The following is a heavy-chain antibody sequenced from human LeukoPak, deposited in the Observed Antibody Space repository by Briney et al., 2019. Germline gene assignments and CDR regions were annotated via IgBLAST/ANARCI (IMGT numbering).Heavy chain of an antibody. D-gene: IGHD1-1*01. J-gene: IGHJ4*02. Sequence: GGSLRLSCAASGFTFSSYAMHWVRQAPGKGLEWVAIISYDGSNKYYADSVKGRFTISRDNSKSTLYLQMNSLRAEDTAVYYCAREGGGPLEPFDYWGQGTLVTVSS. CDR1: GFTFSSYA. CDR2: ISYDGSNK. V-gene: IGHV3-30-3*01. CDR3: AREGGGPLEPFDY.